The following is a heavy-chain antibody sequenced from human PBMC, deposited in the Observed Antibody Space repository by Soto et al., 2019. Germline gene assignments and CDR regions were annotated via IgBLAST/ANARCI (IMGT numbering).Heavy chain of an antibody. Sequence: QVQLQESGPGLVKPSGTLSLTCAVSGDSVSSPYYWCWVRQPPGKGLEWIGEVFHTGTTSYNPSLRSRVTISMDKSINQFSLDLSSVTAADTAVYYCPRSAGWYAVHSWGPGTLVIVSS. CDR1: GDSVSSPYY. CDR3: PRSAGWYAVHS. D-gene: IGHD6-19*01. J-gene: IGHJ4*02. CDR2: VFHTGTT. V-gene: IGHV4-4*02.